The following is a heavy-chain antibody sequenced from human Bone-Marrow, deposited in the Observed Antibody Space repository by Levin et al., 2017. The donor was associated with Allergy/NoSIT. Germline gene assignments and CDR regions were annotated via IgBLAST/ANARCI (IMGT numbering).Heavy chain of an antibody. D-gene: IGHD3-3*01. Sequence: KISCKASGGTFSSYAISWVRQAPGQGLEWMGGIIPIFATANYAQKFQGRVTITADKSTSTAYMELSSLRSEDTAVYYCARDLRPLGRFLEGFLFYWGQGTLVTVSS. CDR2: IIPIFATA. V-gene: IGHV1-69*06. J-gene: IGHJ4*02. CDR3: ARDLRPLGRFLEGFLFY. CDR1: GGTFSSYA.